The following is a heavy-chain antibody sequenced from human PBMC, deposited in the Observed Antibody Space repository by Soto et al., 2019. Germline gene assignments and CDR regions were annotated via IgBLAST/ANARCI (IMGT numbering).Heavy chain of an antibody. CDR1: GFTFDDYA. D-gene: IGHD3-16*01. J-gene: IGHJ4*02. CDR3: AKDDYPKHQTWLFDY. Sequence: GGSLRLSCAASGFTFDDYAMHWVRQAPGKGLEWVSGISWNSGSIGYADSVKGRFTISRDNAKNSLYLQMNSLRAEDTALYYCAKDDYPKHQTWLFDYWGQGTLVTVSS. V-gene: IGHV3-9*01. CDR2: ISWNSGSI.